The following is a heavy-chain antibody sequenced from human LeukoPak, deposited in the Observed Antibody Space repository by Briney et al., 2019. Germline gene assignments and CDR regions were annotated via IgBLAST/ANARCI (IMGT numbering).Heavy chain of an antibody. V-gene: IGHV4-4*07. D-gene: IGHD1-14*01. J-gene: IGHJ3*02. CDR1: GGSISKYY. Sequence: SETLSPTCTVPGGSISKYYWSWIRQPADKGLEWIGRIHTSGTTHYNPSLKSRVTLSVDTSTNQFSLRLTSVTATDTAVYYCARLHLPAHEGAFDIWGRGTMVTVSS. CDR3: ARLHLPAHEGAFDI. CDR2: IHTSGTT.